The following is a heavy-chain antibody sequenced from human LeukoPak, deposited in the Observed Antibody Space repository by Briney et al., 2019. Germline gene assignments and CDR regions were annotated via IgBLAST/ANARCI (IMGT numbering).Heavy chain of an antibody. V-gene: IGHV3-15*01. CDR2: FINKTDHGTT. CDR1: VFTFSNAW. Sequence: GVPLRLSCAASVFTFSNAWMSWVRKAPGKGLEWLGRFINKTDHGTTDHAAPVKGRFPISRDDSKITLYLQMNSLKTGDTAVYYCPTNSGWRRVDYWGQGTLGTVSS. CDR3: PTNSGWRRVDY. J-gene: IGHJ4*02. D-gene: IGHD6-19*01.